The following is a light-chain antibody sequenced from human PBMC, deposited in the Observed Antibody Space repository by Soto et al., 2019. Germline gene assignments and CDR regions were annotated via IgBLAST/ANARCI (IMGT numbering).Light chain of an antibody. CDR2: GAS. V-gene: IGKV3-20*01. CDR1: QSVSSSY. CDR3: QQYGSSPWT. J-gene: IGKJ1*01. Sequence: EIVLTQSPGTLSLSPGERATLSCRASQSVSSSYLAWYQQKPGQAPRPLIYGASSRAIGIPDRFSGSGSGXXXXXXXXXXXXXXFAVYYCQQYGSSPWTXXXXXKVEXX.